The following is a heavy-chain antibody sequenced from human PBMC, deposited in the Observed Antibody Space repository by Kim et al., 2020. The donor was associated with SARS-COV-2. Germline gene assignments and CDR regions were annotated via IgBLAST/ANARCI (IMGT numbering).Heavy chain of an antibody. J-gene: IGHJ6*02. D-gene: IGHD1-1*01. Sequence: GGSLRLSCAASGFTFDDYAMHWVRQAPGKGLEWVSGISWNGGSIGYADSVKGRFTISRDNAKNSLYLQMNSLRAEDTAVYYCAKGPSTGALFRYYYYGMGVWGQGTPVTVSS. V-gene: IGHV3-9*01. CDR2: ISWNGGSI. CDR3: AKGPSTGALFRYYYYGMGV. CDR1: GFTFDDYA.